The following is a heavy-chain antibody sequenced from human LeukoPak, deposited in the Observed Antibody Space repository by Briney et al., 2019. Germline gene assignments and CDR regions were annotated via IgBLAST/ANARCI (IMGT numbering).Heavy chain of an antibody. Sequence: GGSLRLSCAASGFTFSSYAMHWVRQAPGKGLEWVSYISSSSSIIYYADSVKGRFTISRDNAKNSLYLQMNSLRGEDTAFYYCVIRRGRGLVDPWGQGTLVTVSS. CDR3: VIRRGRGLVDP. V-gene: IGHV3-48*04. CDR2: ISSSSSII. CDR1: GFTFSSYA. D-gene: IGHD3-16*01. J-gene: IGHJ5*02.